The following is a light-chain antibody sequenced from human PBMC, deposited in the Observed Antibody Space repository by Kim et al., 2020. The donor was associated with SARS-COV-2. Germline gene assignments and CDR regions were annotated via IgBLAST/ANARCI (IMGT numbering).Light chain of an antibody. CDR1: QSISNY. J-gene: IGKJ1*01. CDR2: AAS. CDR3: QKYNSAPRT. Sequence: ASVGDRDTITCRASQSISNYLAWYQQKPGKVPKLLIYAASTLQSGVPSRCSGSGSGTDFTLTISSLQPEDVATYYCQKYNSAPRTFGQGTKVGIK. V-gene: IGKV1-27*01.